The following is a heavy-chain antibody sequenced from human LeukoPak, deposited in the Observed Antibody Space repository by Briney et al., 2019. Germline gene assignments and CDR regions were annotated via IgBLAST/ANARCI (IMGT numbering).Heavy chain of an antibody. CDR2: ISSSGST. V-gene: IGHV4-61*02. J-gene: IGHJ4*02. CDR3: ARDRSVGVLPAPPFDF. D-gene: IGHD6-6*01. Sequence: SQTLSLTCTVSGDSISSGDYYWSWIRQPAGKGLEWIGRISSSGSTNYNPSLKSRVTISVDTSKNQFSLKLSSVTAADTAVYFCARDRSVGVLPAPPFDFWGQGTLVTVSS. CDR1: GDSISSGDYY.